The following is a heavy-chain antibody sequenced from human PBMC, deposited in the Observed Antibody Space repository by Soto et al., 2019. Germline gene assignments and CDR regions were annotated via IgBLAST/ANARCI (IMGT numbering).Heavy chain of an antibody. Sequence: ASVKVSCKASGGTFSSYAISWVRQAPGQGLEWMGGIIPIFGTANYAQKFQGRVTITADESTSTAYMELSSLRSEDTAVYDWARDPRAGIAAAGTAFDIWGQGTMVTVSS. CDR2: IIPIFGTA. CDR3: ARDPRAGIAAAGTAFDI. V-gene: IGHV1-69*13. CDR1: GGTFSSYA. D-gene: IGHD6-13*01. J-gene: IGHJ3*02.